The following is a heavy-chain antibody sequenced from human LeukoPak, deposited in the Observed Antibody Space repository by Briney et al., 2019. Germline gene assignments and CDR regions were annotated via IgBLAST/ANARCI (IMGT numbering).Heavy chain of an antibody. V-gene: IGHV1-46*01. J-gene: IGHJ4*02. D-gene: IGHD3-22*01. CDR2: INPSGGST. CDR1: GYTFTSYY. CDR3: ARGLVSTRYYYDSSGYQYFDY. Sequence: ASVKVSFKASGYTFTSYYMHWVRQAPGQGLEWMGIINPSGGSTSYAQKFQGRVTMTRDTSTSTVYMELSSLRSEDTAVYYCARGLVSTRYYYDSSGYQYFDYWGQGTLVTVSS.